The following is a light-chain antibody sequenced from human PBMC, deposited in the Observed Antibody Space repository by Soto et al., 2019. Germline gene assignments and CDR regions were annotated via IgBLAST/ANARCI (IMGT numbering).Light chain of an antibody. Sequence: DFQMTQSPPTLSASVGDRVTLTCRASQSIGGWLAWYQQRPGKAPKLLIYDASTLASGDPSRFTGSGSGTHFTLTIDNLQPDDATTYYCQQHNDYATFGQGT. V-gene: IGKV1-5*01. CDR1: QSIGGW. CDR2: DAS. J-gene: IGKJ2*01. CDR3: QQHNDYAT.